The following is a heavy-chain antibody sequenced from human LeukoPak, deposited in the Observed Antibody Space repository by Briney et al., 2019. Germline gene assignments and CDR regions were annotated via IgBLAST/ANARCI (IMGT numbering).Heavy chain of an antibody. V-gene: IGHV3-66*01. J-gene: IGHJ4*02. CDR1: GFTFSDYY. CDR2: IYSGGST. Sequence: QSGGSLRLSCAASGFTFSDYYMNWVRQAPGKGLEWVSVIYSGGSTYYADSVKGRFTISRDNSKNTLYLQMNSLRAEDTAVYYCARVRHGPLDYWGQGTLVTVSS. CDR3: ARVRHGPLDY.